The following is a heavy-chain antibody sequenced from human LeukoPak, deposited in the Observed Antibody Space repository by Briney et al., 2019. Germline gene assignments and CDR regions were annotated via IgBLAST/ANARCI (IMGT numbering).Heavy chain of an antibody. V-gene: IGHV3-48*02. D-gene: IGHD5-24*01. J-gene: IGHJ4*02. CDR2: ISSTSNPI. CDR3: ARDPGRWQQSTEFDY. CDR1: GFTFRTYG. Sequence: GGSLRLSCAASGFTFRTYGMNWVRQAPGKGLEWVSYISSTSNPIYYADSVKGRFPISRDNAKNSLYLQMNSLRDEDTAVYYCARDPGRWQQSTEFDYWGQGTLVTVSS.